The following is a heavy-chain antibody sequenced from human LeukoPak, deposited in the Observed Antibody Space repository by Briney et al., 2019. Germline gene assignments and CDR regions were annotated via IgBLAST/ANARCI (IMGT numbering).Heavy chain of an antibody. CDR3: ARANYYDSSGYQFPSFDP. V-gene: IGHV4-31*03. D-gene: IGHD3-22*01. Sequence: SQALSLTCTVSGGSISSGGYYWSWIRQHPGKGLEWIGYIYYSGSTYYNPSLKSRVTISVDTSKNQFSLKLSSVTAADTAVYYCARANYYDSSGYQFPSFDPWGQGTLVTVSS. J-gene: IGHJ5*02. CDR1: GGSISSGGYY. CDR2: IYYSGST.